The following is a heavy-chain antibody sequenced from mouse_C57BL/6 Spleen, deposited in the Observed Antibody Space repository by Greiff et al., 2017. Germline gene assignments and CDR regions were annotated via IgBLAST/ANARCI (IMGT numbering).Heavy chain of an antibody. D-gene: IGHD3-1*01. J-gene: IGHJ4*01. V-gene: IGHV1-18*01. CDR2: INPNNGGT. CDR3: ARWGTYAMDY. CDR1: GYTFPDYN. Sequence: EVQLQQSGPELVKPGASVKIPCKASGYTFPDYNMAWVKQSHGKSLEWIGDINPNNGGTIYNQKIKGKATLTVDKSSSTAYMELRSLTSEDTAVYYCARWGTYAMDYWGQGTSVTVSS.